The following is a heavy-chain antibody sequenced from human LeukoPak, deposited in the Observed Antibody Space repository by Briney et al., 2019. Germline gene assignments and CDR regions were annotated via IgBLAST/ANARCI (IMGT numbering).Heavy chain of an antibody. J-gene: IGHJ4*02. CDR2: IIPIFGTA. D-gene: IGHD3-10*01. CDR3: ARGGPLSSVLPHANRYPGDFDY. CDR1: GGTFSSYA. Sequence: ASVKVSCKASGGTFSSYAISWVRQAPGQGLEWMGGIIPIFGTANYAQKFQGRVTITTDESTSTAYMELSSLRSEDTAVYYCARGGPLSSVLPHANRYPGDFDYWGQGTLVTVSS. V-gene: IGHV1-69*05.